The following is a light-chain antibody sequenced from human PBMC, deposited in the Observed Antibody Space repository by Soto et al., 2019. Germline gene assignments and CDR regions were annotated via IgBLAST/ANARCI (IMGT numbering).Light chain of an antibody. CDR3: QQYRMSPST. CDR1: QSVSSSY. CDR2: GAS. J-gene: IGKJ5*01. V-gene: IGKV3-20*01. Sequence: EIVLTQSPGTLSLSPGERATLSCRASQSVSSSYLAWYQQKPGQAPRLLIYGASSRATGIPDRFSGSGSGTDFTLTISRLEPEDFAVYYCQQYRMSPSTFGQGTRLEIK.